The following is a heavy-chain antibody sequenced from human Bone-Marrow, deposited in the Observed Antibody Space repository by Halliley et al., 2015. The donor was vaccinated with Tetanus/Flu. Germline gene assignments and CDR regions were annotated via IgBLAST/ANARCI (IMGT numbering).Heavy chain of an antibody. CDR2: LPPINWNP. V-gene: IGHV1-18*01. J-gene: IGHJ3*01. Sequence: GRLPPINWNPNYAQKFQGRAPVTADTSTNIAYMELRSLTSADTAVYYCAGRTIPDYHGGGGFDLWGQGTMITVSS. D-gene: IGHD2-2*02. CDR3: AGRTIPDYHGGGGFDL.